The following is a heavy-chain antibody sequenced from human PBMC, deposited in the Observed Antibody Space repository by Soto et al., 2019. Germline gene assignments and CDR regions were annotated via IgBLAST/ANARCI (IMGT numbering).Heavy chain of an antibody. D-gene: IGHD2-21*01. CDR2: IRSKANSYAT. J-gene: IGHJ5*02. CDR3: TRQPDSQNWLDP. Sequence: PGGSLRLSCAASGFTFSGSAMHWVRQASGKGLEWVGRIRSKANSYATAYAASVKGRFTISRDDSKNTAYLQMNSLRTEDTAVYYCTRQPDSQNWLDPWGQGTLVTVSS. CDR1: GFTFSGSA. V-gene: IGHV3-73*01.